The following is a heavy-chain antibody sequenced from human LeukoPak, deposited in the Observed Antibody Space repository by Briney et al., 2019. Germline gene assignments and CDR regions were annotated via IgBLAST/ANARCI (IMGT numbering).Heavy chain of an antibody. J-gene: IGHJ6*03. CDR3: ARGGYSYGYYYYYIDV. Sequence: SETLSLTCTVSGGSISSSSYYWGWIRQPPGKGLEWIGSIYYSGSTYYNPSLKSRVTISVDTSKNQFSLKLSSVTAADTAVYYCARGGYSYGYYYYYIDVWGKGTTVTVSS. CDR2: IYYSGST. CDR1: GGSISSSSYY. D-gene: IGHD5-18*01. V-gene: IGHV4-39*07.